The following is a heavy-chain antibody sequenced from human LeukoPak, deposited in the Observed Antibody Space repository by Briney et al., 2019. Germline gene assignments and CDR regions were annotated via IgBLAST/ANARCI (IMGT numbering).Heavy chain of an antibody. V-gene: IGHV3-21*01. D-gene: IGHD5-18*01. CDR3: AREASGYSYGLDAFDI. Sequence: GGSLRLSCAASGFTFSSYTMNWVRQAPGKGLEWVSSISSSSSYIYYADSVKGRFTISRDNAKNSLYLQMNSLRGEDTAVYYCAREASGYSYGLDAFDIWGQGTTVTVSS. CDR2: ISSSSSYI. J-gene: IGHJ3*02. CDR1: GFTFSSYT.